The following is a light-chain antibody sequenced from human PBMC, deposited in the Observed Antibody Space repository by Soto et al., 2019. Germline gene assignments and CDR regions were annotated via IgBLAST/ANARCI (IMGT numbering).Light chain of an antibody. V-gene: IGKV3-20*01. CDR1: QIIVSAY. CDR2: GAS. CDR3: KHYGRSPS. Sequence: ETTLTQSPDTLSLSPGEGDTLSCRASQIIVSAYLAWYQQKPGQAPRLLIFGASTRATGTPHRFSGSGSGTDFTLTISALASEDVGVYYCKHYGRSPSFGRGTKVEIK. J-gene: IGKJ1*01.